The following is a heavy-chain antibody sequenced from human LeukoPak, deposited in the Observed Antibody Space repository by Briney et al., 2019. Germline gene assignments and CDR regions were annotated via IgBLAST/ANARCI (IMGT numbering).Heavy chain of an antibody. CDR3: ARARYSSSWACDY. CDR1: GGSISSSYYY. V-gene: IGHV4-39*01. Sequence: SETLSLTCTVSGGSISSSYYYWGWIRQPPGKGLEWIGSIYYSGSTYYNPSLKSRVTISVDTSKNQFSLKLRSVTAADTAVYYCARARYSSSWACDYWGQGTLVTVSS. J-gene: IGHJ4*02. D-gene: IGHD6-13*01. CDR2: IYYSGST.